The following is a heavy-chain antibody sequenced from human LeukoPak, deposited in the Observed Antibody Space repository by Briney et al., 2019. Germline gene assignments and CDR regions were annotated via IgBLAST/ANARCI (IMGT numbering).Heavy chain of an antibody. CDR2: IKQDGSEK. CDR1: GFTFSSYW. CDR3: ARGTVRGWLQFNGMEDDAFDI. J-gene: IGHJ3*02. Sequence: GGSLRLSCAASGFTFSSYWMSWVRQAPGKGLEWVANIKQDGSEKYYVDSVKGRFTISRDNAKNSLYLQMNSLRAEDTAVYYCARGTVRGWLQFNGMEDDAFDIWGQGTMVTVSS. D-gene: IGHD5-24*01. V-gene: IGHV3-7*01.